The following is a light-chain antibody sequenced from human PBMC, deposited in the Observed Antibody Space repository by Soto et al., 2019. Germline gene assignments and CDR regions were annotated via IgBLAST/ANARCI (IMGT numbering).Light chain of an antibody. V-gene: IGKV1-27*01. CDR3: QKYDSAPRT. J-gene: IGKJ1*01. CDR1: QAIYNY. CDR2: AAS. Sequence: DIQMTQSPSSLSASVGDRVTITCRASQAIYNYLAWYQQKPGRVPKLLIYAASTLQSGVPSRFSGSGSGTDFTLTISSLQPEDVATYYCQKYDSAPRTFGQGTKVEIK.